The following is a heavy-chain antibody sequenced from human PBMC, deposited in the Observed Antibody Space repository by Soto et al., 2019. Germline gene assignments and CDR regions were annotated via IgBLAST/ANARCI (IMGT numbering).Heavy chain of an antibody. CDR3: VKDEGFCTGGNCYSVARGGFDL. CDR2: ISSNGIST. CDR1: GFALSSYA. D-gene: IGHD2-15*01. Sequence: GGSLRLSCSASGFALSSYAMHWVRQAPGKGLEYVSSISSNGISTYYADSVKGRFTISRDNSQNTLYIQMNSLRPDDTALYYCVKDEGFCTGGNCYSVARGGFDLWGQGTMVTVSS. J-gene: IGHJ3*01. V-gene: IGHV3-64D*06.